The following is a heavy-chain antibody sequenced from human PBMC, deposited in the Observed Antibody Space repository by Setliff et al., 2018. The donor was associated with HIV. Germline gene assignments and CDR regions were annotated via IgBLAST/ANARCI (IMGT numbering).Heavy chain of an antibody. V-gene: IGHV4-4*07. Sequence: SETLSLTCTVSGGSISSYYWSWIRQPAGKGLEWIGRIYTSGSTNYNPSLKSRVTMSVDTSKNQFSLKLSSVTAADTAVYYCARAYSSGYYLSLSFDYWGQGTLVTVSS. CDR3: ARAYSSGYYLSLSFDY. J-gene: IGHJ4*02. CDR2: IYTSGST. CDR1: GGSISSYY. D-gene: IGHD3-22*01.